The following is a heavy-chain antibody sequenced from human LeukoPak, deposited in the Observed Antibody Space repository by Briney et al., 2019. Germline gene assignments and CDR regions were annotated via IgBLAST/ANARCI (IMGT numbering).Heavy chain of an antibody. CDR3: AKEYDFWSGYYD. CDR2: ISYDGSNK. D-gene: IGHD3-3*01. V-gene: IGHV3-30-3*01. Sequence: GGSLRLSCAASGFTFSTHAMHWVRQAPGKGLEWVTIISYDGSNKYYADSVKGRFTISRDNSKNTLYLQMNSLRAEDTAVYYCAKEYDFWSGYYDWGQGTLVTVSS. CDR1: GFTFSTHA. J-gene: IGHJ4*02.